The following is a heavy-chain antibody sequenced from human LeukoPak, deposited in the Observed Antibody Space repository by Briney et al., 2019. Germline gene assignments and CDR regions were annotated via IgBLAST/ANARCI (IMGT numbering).Heavy chain of an antibody. CDR1: GFTISSYW. V-gene: IGHV3-48*01. D-gene: IGHD2-2*01. Sequence: PGGSLRLSCAASGFTISSYWMSWVRQAPGKGLEWVSYISSSSSTIYYVDSVKGRFTISRDNAKNSLYLQVNSLRAEDTAVYYCARENQGYCSSTSCSYFDSWGHGTLVTVSS. CDR2: ISSSSSTI. J-gene: IGHJ4*01. CDR3: ARENQGYCSSTSCSYFDS.